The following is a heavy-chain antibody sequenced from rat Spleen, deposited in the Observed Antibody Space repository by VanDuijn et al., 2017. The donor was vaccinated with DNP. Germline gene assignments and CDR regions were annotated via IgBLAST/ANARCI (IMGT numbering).Heavy chain of an antibody. D-gene: IGHD1-11*01. V-gene: IGHV5-46*01. CDR3: AKAGGYSPWYFDY. CDR2: ISTSGSRT. Sequence: EVQLVESGGGLVQPGRSMKLSCAASGFTFTNFPMAWVRQAPTKGLEWVAAISTSGSRTYYADSVKGRFTISRDDAKSTLYLQMDSLRSEETATYYCAKAGGYSPWYFDYWGQGVMVTVSS. J-gene: IGHJ2*01. CDR1: GFTFTNFP.